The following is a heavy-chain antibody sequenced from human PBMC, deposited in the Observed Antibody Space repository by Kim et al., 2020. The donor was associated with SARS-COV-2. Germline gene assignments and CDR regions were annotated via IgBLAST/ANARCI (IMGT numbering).Heavy chain of an antibody. CDR2: IYSGGGST. CDR1: GFTFSNYA. Sequence: GGSLRLSCAASGFTFSNYAMSWVRQAPGKGLEWVSVIYSGGGSTHYADSVKGRFTISRDNSKSTVQLQMNSLRAEDTAVYYCAKDLDGSGWYQYFQHWGQGTLVTVSS. J-gene: IGHJ1*01. D-gene: IGHD6-19*01. V-gene: IGHV3-23*03. CDR3: AKDLDGSGWYQYFQH.